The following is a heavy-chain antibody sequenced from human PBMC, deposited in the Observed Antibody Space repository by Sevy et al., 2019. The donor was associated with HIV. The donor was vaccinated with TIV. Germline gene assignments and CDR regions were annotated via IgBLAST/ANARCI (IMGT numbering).Heavy chain of an antibody. D-gene: IGHD5-12*01. CDR3: AREPIVATIRPLDGMDV. J-gene: IGHJ6*02. V-gene: IGHV4-34*01. CDR2: INHSGST. Sequence: ETLSLTCAVYGGSFRGYYWRWIRQPPGKGLEWIGEINHSGSTNYNPFLKSRVTISVDTSKNQFSLKLSSVTAADTAVYYCAREPIVATIRPLDGMDVWGQGTTVTVSS. CDR1: GGSFRGYY.